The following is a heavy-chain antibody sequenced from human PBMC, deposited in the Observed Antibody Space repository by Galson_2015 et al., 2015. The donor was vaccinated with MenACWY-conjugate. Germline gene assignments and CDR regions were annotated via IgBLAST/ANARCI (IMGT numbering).Heavy chain of an antibody. D-gene: IGHD3-3*01. Sequence: SLRLSCAASGLTFGDSPMNWFRQAPGKGLEWVCFIRKKADGGTTEYAASVKGRFTISRDDSKSIAYLQMNSLKTEDTAVYYCTRPDFWSGRAAFDIWGQGTMVTVAS. V-gene: IGHV3-49*03. CDR1: GLTFGDSP. CDR2: IRKKADGGTT. J-gene: IGHJ3*02. CDR3: TRPDFWSGRAAFDI.